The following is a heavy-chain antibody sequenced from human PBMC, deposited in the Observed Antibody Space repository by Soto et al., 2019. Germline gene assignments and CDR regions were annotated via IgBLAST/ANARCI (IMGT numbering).Heavy chain of an antibody. CDR3: ARDGATTGHWDF. J-gene: IGHJ4*02. V-gene: IGHV3-48*02. CDR2: ISVSSATI. Sequence: EVQLVESGGGLVQPGGSLRLSCAASGFTFSTFSRNWVRQTPGKGLEWVSYISVSSATIHYADSVKGRFTISRDNAKKSLYLEMTSLRDDDTAVYYCARDGATTGHWDFWGQGVLVSVSA. CDR1: GFTFSTFS. D-gene: IGHD4-17*01.